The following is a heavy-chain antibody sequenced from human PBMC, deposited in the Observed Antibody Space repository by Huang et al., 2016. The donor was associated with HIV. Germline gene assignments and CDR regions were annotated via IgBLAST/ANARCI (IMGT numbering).Heavy chain of an antibody. V-gene: IGHV4-39*01. J-gene: IGHJ6*02. CDR3: AREAAGYYYYGMDV. CDR2: IYYDGNT. D-gene: IGHD6-13*01. Sequence: QLQLQESGPGLVKPSETLSLTCTVSGGSISSSSYYWGWIRQPPGKGLEWIGNIYYDGNTYYNPSLKSRVTISVDTSKNLFSLKVNSMTAADTAVYFCAREAAGYYYYGMDVWGQGTTVIVSS. CDR1: GGSISSSSYY.